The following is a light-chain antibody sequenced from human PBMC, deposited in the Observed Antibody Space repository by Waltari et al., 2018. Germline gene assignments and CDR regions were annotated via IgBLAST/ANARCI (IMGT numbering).Light chain of an antibody. CDR1: QSVLYSSNNKNY. Sequence: IVMTQSPNSLAVSLGERATIHCKSSQSVLYSSNNKNYLAWYQQKPGQPPKLLIYWASTRESGVPDRFSGSGSGTDFTLTISSLQAEDVAVYYCQQYYGTPLWTFGQGTKVESK. J-gene: IGKJ1*01. CDR2: WAS. CDR3: QQYYGTPLWT. V-gene: IGKV4-1*01.